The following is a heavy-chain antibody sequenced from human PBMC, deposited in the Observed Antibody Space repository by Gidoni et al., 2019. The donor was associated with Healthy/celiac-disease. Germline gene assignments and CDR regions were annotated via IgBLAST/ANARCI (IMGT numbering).Heavy chain of an antibody. V-gene: IGHV3-7*05. CDR1: GFTFSSYW. CDR3: ARDSSEGLYYYGSGSYFRYYGMDV. CDR2: RKQDGSEH. D-gene: IGHD3-10*01. Sequence: EVQLVESGGGLVQPGGSLRLSCAASGFTFSSYWMSWVRQAPGKGLEWVANRKQDGSEHYYVDSVKGRFTISRDNAKNSLYLQMNSLRAEDTAVYYCARDSSEGLYYYGSGSYFRYYGMDVWGQGTTVTVSS. J-gene: IGHJ6*02.